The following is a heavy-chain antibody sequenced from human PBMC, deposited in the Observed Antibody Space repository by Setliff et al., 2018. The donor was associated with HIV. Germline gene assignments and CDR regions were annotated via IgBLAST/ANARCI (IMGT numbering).Heavy chain of an antibody. D-gene: IGHD2-2*02. V-gene: IGHV1-69*13. Sequence: SVKVSCKASGGIFMNSAFNWVRQARGQGLEWMGSIIPIFGTGNYAQKFQGRVTITADESTSTAYMELNGLTSEDAAVYYCARDNTAFDIWGQGTMVTVSS. CDR3: ARDNTAFDI. J-gene: IGHJ3*02. CDR1: GGIFMNSA. CDR2: IIPIFGTG.